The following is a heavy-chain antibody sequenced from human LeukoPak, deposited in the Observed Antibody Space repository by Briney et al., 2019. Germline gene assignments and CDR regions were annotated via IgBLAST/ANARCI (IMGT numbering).Heavy chain of an antibody. CDR3: ARGCFGY. CDR2: ISYGGSNK. D-gene: IGHD3-10*01. CDR1: GFTFSSYA. V-gene: IGHV3-30-3*01. J-gene: IGHJ4*02. Sequence: GGSLRLSCAASGFTFSSYAMHWVRQAPGKGLEWVAVISYGGSNKYYADSVRGRFTISRDNSKNTPYLQMNGLRAEDTAVYYCARGCFGYWGQGTLVTVSS.